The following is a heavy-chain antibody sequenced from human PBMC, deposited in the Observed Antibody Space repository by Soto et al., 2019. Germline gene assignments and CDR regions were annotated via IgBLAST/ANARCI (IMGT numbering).Heavy chain of an antibody. D-gene: IGHD5-18*01. CDR3: ANPGYSYGYDWFDP. V-gene: IGHV3-23*01. J-gene: IGHJ5*02. CDR1: GFSFSSYA. Sequence: EVQLLESGGGFVQPGGSLRLSCAASGFSFSSYAMTWVRQAPGKGLDWVSGISDSGGSTYYADSVKGRFTISRDNSKNMVYLQMNRLRAGDTAVYYCANPGYSYGYDWFDPWGQGTLVTVSS. CDR2: ISDSGGST.